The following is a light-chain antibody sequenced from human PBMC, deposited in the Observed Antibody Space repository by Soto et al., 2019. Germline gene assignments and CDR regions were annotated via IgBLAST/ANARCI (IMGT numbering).Light chain of an antibody. CDR3: QQYAGSSRT. CDR2: AVP. Sequence: ETVLTQSPGTLSLSPGERATISCRATRTVDTTYLTWYPQKTGQAPRLLIYAVPTRATGIPDRFSGSGSGTDFTLTISRLESEDFAVYHCQQYAGSSRTFGQGTKVDIK. V-gene: IGKV3-20*01. CDR1: RTVDTTY. J-gene: IGKJ1*01.